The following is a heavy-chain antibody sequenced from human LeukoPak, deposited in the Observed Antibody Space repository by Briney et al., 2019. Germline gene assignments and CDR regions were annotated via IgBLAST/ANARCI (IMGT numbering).Heavy chain of an antibody. CDR1: GYTFTDYY. J-gene: IGHJ4*02. CDR2: INPKTGGT. CDR3: VIDEWEVQDY. D-gene: IGHD1-26*01. V-gene: IGHV1-2*02. Sequence: ASVKVSCKTSGYTFTDYYIHWLRQAPGQGLEWLGWINPKTGGTSYGEKFQGRVTLTRDPSITTAHMELRGLRSDDSAFYYCVIDEWEVQDYWGQGTRVIV.